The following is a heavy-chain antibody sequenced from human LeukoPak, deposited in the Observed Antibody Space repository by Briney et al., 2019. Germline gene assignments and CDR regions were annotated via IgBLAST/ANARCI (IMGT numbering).Heavy chain of an antibody. CDR2: INHSGST. CDR3: ARYLLYCSSTSCYAIRFDP. J-gene: IGHJ5*02. Sequence: SETLSLTCAVYGGSFSGYYWSWIRQPPGKGLEWIGVINHSGSTNYNPSLKSRVTISVDTSKNQFSLKLSSVTAADTAVYYCARYLLYCSSTSCYAIRFDPWGQGTLVTVSS. V-gene: IGHV4-34*01. D-gene: IGHD2-2*01. CDR1: GGSFSGYY.